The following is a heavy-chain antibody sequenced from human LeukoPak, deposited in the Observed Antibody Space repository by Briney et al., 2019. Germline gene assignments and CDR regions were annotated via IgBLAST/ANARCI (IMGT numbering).Heavy chain of an antibody. CDR3: ARGPFFPGYTSRLYYFDY. V-gene: IGHV4-59*03. CDR1: SGSIRTFY. CDR2: VSETGTT. Sequence: PSETLSLTCTVSSGSIRTFYWSWIRQPPGKGPEWIGFVSETGTTNYNPSLNSRVSISIDVSKKQLSLTLNSVRVADSAVYFCARGPFFPGYTSRLYYFDYWGPGTLVTVSS. D-gene: IGHD6-13*01. J-gene: IGHJ4*02.